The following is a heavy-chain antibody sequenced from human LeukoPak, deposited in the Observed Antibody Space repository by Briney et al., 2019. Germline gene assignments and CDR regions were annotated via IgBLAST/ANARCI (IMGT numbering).Heavy chain of an antibody. CDR2: FHHSGTS. J-gene: IGHJ4*02. CDR3: TRGAGWLIDY. CDR1: DDSISDYY. Sequence: SETLSLTCTVSDDSISDYYRGWIRQPPGKGLEWIGYFHHSGTSTYNPSLKGRVTISADTSKNQFSLKLNSLTTADTAVYYCTRGAGWLIDYWGQGILVTVSS. D-gene: IGHD3-16*01. V-gene: IGHV4-59*01.